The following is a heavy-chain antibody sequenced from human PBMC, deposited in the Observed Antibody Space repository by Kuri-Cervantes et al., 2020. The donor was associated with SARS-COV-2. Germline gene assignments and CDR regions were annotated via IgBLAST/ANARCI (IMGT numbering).Heavy chain of an antibody. CDR2: ISTYNGDT. CDR1: GYTFASYA. CDR3: ARGFCGGDCYVYYYYYGMDV. J-gene: IGHJ6*02. V-gene: IGHV1-18*04. D-gene: IGHD2-21*02. Sequence: ASVKVSCKASGYTFASYAISWVRQAPGQGLEWMGWISTYNGDTNYAQKFQGRVTMTNDTSTSTAYMELRSLRSDDTAVYYCARGFCGGDCYVYYYYYGMDVWGQGTTVTVSS.